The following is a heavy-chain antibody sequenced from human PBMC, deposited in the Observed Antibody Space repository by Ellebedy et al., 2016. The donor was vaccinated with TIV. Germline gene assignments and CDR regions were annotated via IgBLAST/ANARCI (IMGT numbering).Heavy chain of an antibody. CDR2: INHSGST. Sequence: MPSETLSLTCAVYGGSFHDYYWTWIRQPPGKGLEWIGEINHSGSTNYNPSLKSRVTISVDTSKSWFSLRLSSVTAADTAVYYCTKALGDTRYFDLWGRGTLVTVSS. V-gene: IGHV4-34*01. D-gene: IGHD3-16*01. J-gene: IGHJ2*01. CDR1: GGSFHDYY. CDR3: TKALGDTRYFDL.